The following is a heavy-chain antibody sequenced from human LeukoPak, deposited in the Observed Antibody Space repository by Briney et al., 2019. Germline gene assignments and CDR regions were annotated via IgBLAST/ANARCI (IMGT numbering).Heavy chain of an antibody. CDR1: GFTFGVDA. J-gene: IGHJ4*02. V-gene: IGHV3-49*01. CDR3: TSGLYYASWSDLFDY. CDR2: IRRKANGGTT. Sequence: GGALRLSCTASGFTFGVDAMSSIRQAPGNEPELVGFIRRKANGGTTEYTASLKGICTISRGDSKGLASLQMNSVKTEATAVYSCTSGLYYASWSDLFDYRGQGTLVTVSS. D-gene: IGHD3-3*01.